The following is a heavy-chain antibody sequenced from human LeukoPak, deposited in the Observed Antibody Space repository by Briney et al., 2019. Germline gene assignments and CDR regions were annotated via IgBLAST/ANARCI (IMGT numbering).Heavy chain of an antibody. CDR3: ARLTGSYRTLGFDY. Sequence: GESLKISRKGSGYSFASYWIGWVRQMPGKGLEWMGIIYPGESDTRYSPFFQGQVTISADKTISTAYLQWSSLKASDTAMYYCARLTGSYRTLGFDYWGQGTLVTVSS. CDR1: GYSFASYW. J-gene: IGHJ4*02. V-gene: IGHV5-51*01. CDR2: IYPGESDT. D-gene: IGHD1-26*01.